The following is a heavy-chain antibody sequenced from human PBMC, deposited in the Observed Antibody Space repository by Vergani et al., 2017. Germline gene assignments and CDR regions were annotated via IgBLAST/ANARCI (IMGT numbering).Heavy chain of an antibody. J-gene: IGHJ6*02. Sequence: EVQLVESGGGLVQPGASLRLSCAASGFTVSSNYMSWVRQAPGKGLEWVSVIYSGGSTYYADSVKRRITISSDNSNNTLYLQMNGLRADDTAVYYWTREPFGYSYGYERVPPPADYDYGMDVWGQGTTVTVSS. V-gene: IGHV3-66*02. CDR3: TREPFGYSYGYERVPPPADYDYGMDV. CDR1: GFTVSSNY. CDR2: IYSGGST. D-gene: IGHD5-18*01.